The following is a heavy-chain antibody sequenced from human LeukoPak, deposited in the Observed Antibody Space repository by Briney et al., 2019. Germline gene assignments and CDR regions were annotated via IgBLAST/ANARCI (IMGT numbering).Heavy chain of an antibody. V-gene: IGHV3-23*01. CDR3: AKARKDIVVVVAATPFDY. CDR2: ISGSGGGT. CDR1: GFTFSSYA. Sequence: GGSLRLFCAASGFTFSSYAMSWVRQAPGEGLEWVSAISGSGGGTYYADSVKGRFTISRDNSKNTLYLQMNSLRAEDTAVYYCAKARKDIVVVVAATPFDYWGQGSLVTASS. J-gene: IGHJ4*02. D-gene: IGHD2-15*01.